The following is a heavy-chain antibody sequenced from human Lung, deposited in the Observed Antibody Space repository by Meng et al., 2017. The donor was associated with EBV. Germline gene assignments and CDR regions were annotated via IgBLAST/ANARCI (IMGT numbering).Heavy chain of an antibody. CDR3: ARGQGGDSTGYFYE. CDR2: ICYDCSHK. Sequence: QGHWLHSWGRVLTRGRSLRLSCGASEFSCLGQCMHWVRVAPGKGLEWVAVICYDCSHKYHADSVKGRFTTSRDNSKKTLYLQMSSLRVEDTAVYYCARGQGGDSTGYFYEWGQGVLVTVSS. CDR1: EFSCLGQC. V-gene: IGHV3-33*01. J-gene: IGHJ4*02. D-gene: IGHD3-22*01.